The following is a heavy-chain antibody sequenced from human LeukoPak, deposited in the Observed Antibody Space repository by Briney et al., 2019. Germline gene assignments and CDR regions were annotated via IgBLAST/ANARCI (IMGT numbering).Heavy chain of an antibody. Sequence: GGSLRLSCAASGFTFSSYAMNWVRQAPGKGPEWVSSISGSGGSTYYAGSVRGRFTISRDNSKNMLYLQMNSLGAEDTALYYCVTWASDRDPAPLNSWGQGTLVTVSS. D-gene: IGHD5-24*01. V-gene: IGHV3-23*01. CDR2: ISGSGGST. CDR1: GFTFSSYA. CDR3: VTWASDRDPAPLNS. J-gene: IGHJ4*02.